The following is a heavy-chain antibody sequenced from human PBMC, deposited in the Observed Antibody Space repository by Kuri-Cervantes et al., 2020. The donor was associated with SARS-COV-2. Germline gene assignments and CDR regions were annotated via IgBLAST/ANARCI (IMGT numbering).Heavy chain of an antibody. J-gene: IGHJ3*02. D-gene: IGHD3-3*01. CDR2: ISGSGGST. Sequence: LSLTCAASGFTFSSYAMSWVRQAPGKGLEWVSAISGSGGSTYYADSVKGRFTISRDNSKNTLYLQMNSLRAEDTAVYYCAKDGSITIFGVIPPDDAFDIWGQGTMVTVSS. CDR3: AKDGSITIFGVIPPDDAFDI. CDR1: GFTFSSYA. V-gene: IGHV3-23*01.